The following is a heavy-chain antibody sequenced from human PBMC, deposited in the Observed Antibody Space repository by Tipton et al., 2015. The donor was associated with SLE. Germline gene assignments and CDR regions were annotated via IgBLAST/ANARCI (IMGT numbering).Heavy chain of an antibody. CDR3: ARVDSSSTLFFDF. J-gene: IGHJ4*02. Sequence: SLRLSCAASGFSFSSYWMHWVRQAPGKGLMWVSRINVGGDSTRYADSVKGRFTISRDNGKNALYLQINGLRVEDTAVYYCARVDSSSTLFFDFWGLGTLVTVSS. V-gene: IGHV3-74*01. CDR1: GFSFSSYW. D-gene: IGHD2-2*03. CDR2: INVGGDST.